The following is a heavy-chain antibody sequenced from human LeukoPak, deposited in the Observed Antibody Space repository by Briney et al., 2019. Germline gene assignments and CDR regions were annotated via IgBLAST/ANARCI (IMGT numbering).Heavy chain of an antibody. CDR1: GFTFSSYG. D-gene: IGHD5-12*01. CDR2: IWYDGSNK. V-gene: IGHV3-33*01. CDR3: ARDTIVATIPYYYYGMDV. J-gene: IGHJ6*04. Sequence: GGSLRLSWAASGFTFSSYGMHWVRQPPGKGLEWVAVIWYDGSNKYYADSVKGRFTISRDNSKNTLYLQMNSLRAEDTAVYYCARDTIVATIPYYYYGMDVWGKGTTVTVSS.